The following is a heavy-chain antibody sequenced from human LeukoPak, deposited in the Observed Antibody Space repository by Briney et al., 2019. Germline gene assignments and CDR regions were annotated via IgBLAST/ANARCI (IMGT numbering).Heavy chain of an antibody. Sequence: GGSLRLSCAASGFNFSDYYMNWIRQAPGKGLEWVSQISKTSSYTNYADSVKGRFTISRDNARNSLYLQMNSQRAEDTAVYYCTREQWLPDYWGQGTLVTVSS. CDR1: GFNFSDYY. V-gene: IGHV3-11*05. D-gene: IGHD5-24*01. CDR2: ISKTSSYT. CDR3: TREQWLPDY. J-gene: IGHJ4*02.